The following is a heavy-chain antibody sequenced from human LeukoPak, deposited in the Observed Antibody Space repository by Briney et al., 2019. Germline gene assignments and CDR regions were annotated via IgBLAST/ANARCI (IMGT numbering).Heavy chain of an antibody. J-gene: IGHJ2*01. D-gene: IGHD2-15*01. CDR3: ARDYGVAAPYWYFDL. V-gene: IGHV3-53*01. Sequence: PGGSLRLSCAASGFTVSSNYMSWVRQAPGKGLEWVSVIYSGGSTYYADSVKGRFTISRDNSKNTLYLQMNSLRAEDTAVYYCARDYGVAAPYWYFDLWGRGTSVTVSS. CDR1: GFTVSSNY. CDR2: IYSGGST.